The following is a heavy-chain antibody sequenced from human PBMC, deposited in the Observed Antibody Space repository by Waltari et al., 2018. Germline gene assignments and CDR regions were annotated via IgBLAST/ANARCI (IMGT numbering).Heavy chain of an antibody. V-gene: IGHV4-4*07. D-gene: IGHD5-12*01. CDR2: IYTSGST. CDR1: GGSISSYY. J-gene: IGHJ3*02. Sequence: QVQLQESGPGLVKPSETLSLTCTVSGGSISSYYWSWIRPPAGKGLEWIGRIYTSGSTNYNPSLKSRVTMSVDTSKNQFSLKLSSVTAADTAVYYCAREAIVATTRHDAFDIWGQGTMVTVSS. CDR3: AREAIVATTRHDAFDI.